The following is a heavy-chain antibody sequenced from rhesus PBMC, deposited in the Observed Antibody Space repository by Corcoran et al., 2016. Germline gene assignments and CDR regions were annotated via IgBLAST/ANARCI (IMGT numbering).Heavy chain of an antibody. CDR2: ISESGGTI. J-gene: IGHJ4*01. Sequence: VQLVESVGGLVKPGGSLRLSCVASGFTFSSYDMHWVRQAPGKGLEWVSVISESGGTIYYADSVKGRFTLSRDNAKDSLFLQMNSLRADDTAVYYCTRDRKAAGIPRVDYWGQRVLVTVYS. CDR3: TRDRKAAGIPRVDY. V-gene: IGHV3-100*02. D-gene: IGHD6-25*01. CDR1: GFTFSSYD.